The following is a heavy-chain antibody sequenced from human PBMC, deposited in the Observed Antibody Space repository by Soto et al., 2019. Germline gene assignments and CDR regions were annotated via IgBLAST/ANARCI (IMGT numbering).Heavy chain of an antibody. J-gene: IGHJ4*02. CDR1: GFIFSSYG. V-gene: IGHV3-33*01. CDR2: IWYDGSNK. D-gene: IGHD1-26*01. CDR3: ARDAKSVETTGGFDY. Sequence: QVQLVDSGGGVVQPGRSLRLSCAASGFIFSSYGMHWVRQAPGKGLEWVAGIWYDGSNKYYADSVKGRFTMSRDNSRNTLYLQMNGLRAEDTAVYYCARDAKSVETTGGFDYWGQGTLVTVSS.